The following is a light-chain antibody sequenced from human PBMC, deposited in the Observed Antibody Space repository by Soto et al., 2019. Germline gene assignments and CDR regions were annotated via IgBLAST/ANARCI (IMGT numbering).Light chain of an antibody. CDR2: GPS. J-gene: IGKJ3*01. CDR1: QSVGHD. CDR3: QQYNNLPPFT. Sequence: EIVMTQSPATLSMSPGQRATLSCRASQSVGHDVAWYQQRPGQAPRLLIYGPSTRALGVPDRFSGSGSGTEFTLTISRLQSEDFAVYYCQQYNNLPPFTFGPGTKVDIK. V-gene: IGKV3-15*01.